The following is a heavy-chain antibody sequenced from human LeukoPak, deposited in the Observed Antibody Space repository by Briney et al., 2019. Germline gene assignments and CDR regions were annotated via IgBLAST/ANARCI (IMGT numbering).Heavy chain of an antibody. CDR3: AREAGYRSVNYYYYYGMDV. D-gene: IGHD6-13*01. CDR1: GFTVSSNY. CDR2: IYSGGST. J-gene: IGHJ6*02. Sequence: GGSLRLSCAASGFTVSSNYMSWVRQAPGKGLEWVSVIYSGGSTYYADSVKGRFTISRDNAKNSLYLQMNSLRAEDTAVYYCAREAGYRSVNYYYYYGMDVWGQGTTVTVSS. V-gene: IGHV3-53*01.